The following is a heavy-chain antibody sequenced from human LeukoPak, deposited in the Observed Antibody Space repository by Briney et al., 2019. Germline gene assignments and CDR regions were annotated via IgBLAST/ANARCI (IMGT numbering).Heavy chain of an antibody. V-gene: IGHV4-4*07. J-gene: IGHJ4*02. CDR1: GGSISSYY. Sequence: PSETLSLTCTVSGGSISSYYWSWIRQPAGKGLEWIGRIYTSGSTNYNPSLKSRVTMTVDTSKNQFSLKLSSVTAADTAVYYCARDREVYGSGSPADYWGQGTLVTVSS. CDR2: IYTSGST. D-gene: IGHD3-10*01. CDR3: ARDREVYGSGSPADY.